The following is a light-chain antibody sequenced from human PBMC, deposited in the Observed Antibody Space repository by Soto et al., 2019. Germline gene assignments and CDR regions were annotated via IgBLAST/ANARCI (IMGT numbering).Light chain of an antibody. CDR3: QQRSSSIT. J-gene: IGKJ5*01. Sequence: VLTQSPGTLSLSPGGRATLSCRASQNINNNYLAWYQHKPGQAPRLLIYDASNRATGIPARFSGSGSETDFSLTISSLEPEDFAVYYCQQRSSSITFGQGTRLEI. CDR2: DAS. V-gene: IGKV3-11*01. CDR1: QNINNNY.